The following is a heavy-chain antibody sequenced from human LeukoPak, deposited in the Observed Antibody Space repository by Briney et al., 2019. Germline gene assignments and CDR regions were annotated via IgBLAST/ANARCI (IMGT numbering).Heavy chain of an antibody. CDR3: ARGHVNFDSGTNWKPKQLYYYYGMDV. D-gene: IGHD1-20*01. CDR2: FDPEDGET. Sequence: GASVKVSCKVSGYTLTELSMHWVRQAPGKGLEWMGGFDPEDGETIYAQKFQGRVTMTEDTSTDTAYMELSSLRSEDTAVYYCARGHVNFDSGTNWKPKQLYYYYGMDVWGQGTTVTVSS. CDR1: GYTLTELS. J-gene: IGHJ6*02. V-gene: IGHV1-24*01.